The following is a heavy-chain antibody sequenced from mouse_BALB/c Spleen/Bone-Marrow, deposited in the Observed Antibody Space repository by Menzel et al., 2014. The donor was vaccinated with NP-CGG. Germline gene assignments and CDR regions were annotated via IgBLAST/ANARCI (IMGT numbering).Heavy chain of an antibody. D-gene: IGHD2-12*01. CDR1: GLTFRDYY. CDR2: ISDGGSYT. J-gene: IGHJ4*01. Sequence: VKVMESGGGLVTPGGPLKLTCAAAGLTFRDYYMYWVRQTPEKSLQWVATISDGGSYTYYPGSGTVRVTVSRYNVKNNLYLQMCTLKFEDTAMYFCARSYSHFALDYWGQGTSVSGSS. V-gene: IGHV5-4*02. CDR3: ARSYSHFALDY.